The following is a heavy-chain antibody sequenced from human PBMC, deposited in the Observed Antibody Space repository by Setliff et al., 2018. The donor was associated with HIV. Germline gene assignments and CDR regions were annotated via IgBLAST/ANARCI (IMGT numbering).Heavy chain of an antibody. CDR2: MNPNSGNT. Sequence: GASVKVSCKASGDTFTSYDINWVRQATGQGLEWMGWMNPNSGNTGYAQKFQGRVTMTRNTSISTAYMELSSLRSEDTAVYYCARVSPGTLYYFDYWGQGTLVTVSS. D-gene: IGHD6-13*01. V-gene: IGHV1-8*01. CDR1: GDTFTSYD. J-gene: IGHJ4*02. CDR3: ARVSPGTLYYFDY.